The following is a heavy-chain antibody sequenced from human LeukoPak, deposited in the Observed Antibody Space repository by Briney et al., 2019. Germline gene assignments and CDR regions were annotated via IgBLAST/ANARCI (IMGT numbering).Heavy chain of an antibody. CDR3: ARGGRYYDILTGQASYYYYGMDV. V-gene: IGHV1-2*02. D-gene: IGHD3-9*01. Sequence: GASVKVSCKASGYTFTRYYMHWVRQAPGQGLEWMGWINPNSGGTNYAQKFQGRVTMTRNTSISTAYIELSSLRSEDTAVYYCARGGRYYDILTGQASYYYYGMDVWGQGTTVTVSS. CDR1: GYTFTRYY. CDR2: INPNSGGT. J-gene: IGHJ6*02.